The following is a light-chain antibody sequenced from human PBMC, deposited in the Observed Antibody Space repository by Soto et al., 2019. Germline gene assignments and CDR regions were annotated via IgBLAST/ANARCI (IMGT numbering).Light chain of an antibody. V-gene: IGKV1-39*01. CDR3: QQTYTTPQIT. J-gene: IGKJ5*01. CDR1: QSISIY. CDR2: GAS. Sequence: IKMTQSPCSLSASVGARVTITSRASQSISIYLNWYQLKPGKAPNLLMYGASYLKSGVPTRFSGSGSGTDFTPTISSLQPDDFSVYYCQQTYTTPQITLGQGTRLEIK.